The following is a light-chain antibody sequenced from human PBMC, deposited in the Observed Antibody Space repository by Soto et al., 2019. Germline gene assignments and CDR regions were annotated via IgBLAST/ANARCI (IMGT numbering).Light chain of an antibody. Sequence: DIQMPQSPSTLSASVGDRVTVTCRASQNTNSWLAWYQQKPGKAPTVLIYAASTLQGGVPSRFSGSGPGTEFTLTISSLQSEDFASYYCQQHKDYPLTFGRGTRLEIK. V-gene: IGKV1-9*01. CDR3: QQHKDYPLT. J-gene: IGKJ5*01. CDR2: AAS. CDR1: QNTNSW.